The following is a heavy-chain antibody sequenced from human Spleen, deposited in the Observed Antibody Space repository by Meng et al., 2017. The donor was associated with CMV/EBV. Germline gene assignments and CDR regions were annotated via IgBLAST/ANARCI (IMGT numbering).Heavy chain of an antibody. V-gene: IGHV3-74*01. CDR3: ARVEYYYYGMDV. Sequence: LSLTCAASGFTFSSYWMHWVRQAPGKGLMWVSRINSDGSTTSYADSVKGRFTISRDNSKNTLYLQMNSLRAEDTAVYYCARVEYYYYGMDVWGQGTTVTVSS. CDR1: GFTFSSYW. CDR2: INSDGSTT. J-gene: IGHJ6*02.